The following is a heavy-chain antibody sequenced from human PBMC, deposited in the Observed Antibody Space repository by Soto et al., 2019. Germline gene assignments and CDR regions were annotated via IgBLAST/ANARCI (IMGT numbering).Heavy chain of an antibody. V-gene: IGHV3-23*01. CDR2: ISGSGGTT. CDR1: GFSFGSYA. Sequence: GGYLRLSCAASGFSFGSYAMSWVRQAPGKGPEWVSGISGSGGTTYYADSVKGRFIISRDNSKNTLYLQMNSLRGEDSAIYYCAKDPYRPVVTSFQYWGQGTPVTVSS. J-gene: IGHJ1*01. CDR3: AKDPYRPVVTSFQY. D-gene: IGHD2-15*01.